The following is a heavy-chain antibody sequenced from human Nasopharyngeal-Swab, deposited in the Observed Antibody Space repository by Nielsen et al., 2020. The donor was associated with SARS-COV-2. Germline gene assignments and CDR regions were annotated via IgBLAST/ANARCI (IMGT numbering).Heavy chain of an antibody. CDR2: IIPRRGDT. Sequence: ASVKVSCKPSGYTLSDYYIHWVRQAPGQGLEWMGPIIPRRGDTDYAQSFQGRVTMTRDTSISTAYMELNSLRSDDTAVFFCTRGGWGSDNNVLDIWGQGTLVTVSS. J-gene: IGHJ3*02. V-gene: IGHV1-2*06. CDR1: GYTLSDYY. D-gene: IGHD3-16*01. CDR3: TRGGWGSDNNVLDI.